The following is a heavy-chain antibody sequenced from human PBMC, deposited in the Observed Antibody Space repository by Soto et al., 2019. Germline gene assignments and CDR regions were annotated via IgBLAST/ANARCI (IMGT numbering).Heavy chain of an antibody. V-gene: IGHV4-30-2*01. CDR3: ARGTTMVRDPYYYYGMDV. CDR2: IYHSGST. Sequence: SETLSLTCAVSGGSISSGGYSWSWIRQPPGKGLEWIGYIYHSGSTYYNPSLKSRVTISVDRSKNQFSLKLSSVTAADTAVYYCARGTTMVRDPYYYYGMDVWGQGTTVTVSS. J-gene: IGHJ6*02. D-gene: IGHD3-10*01. CDR1: GGSISSGGYS.